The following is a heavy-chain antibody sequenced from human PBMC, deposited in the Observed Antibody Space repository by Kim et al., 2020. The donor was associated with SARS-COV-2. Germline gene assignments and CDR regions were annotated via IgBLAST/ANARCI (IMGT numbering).Heavy chain of an antibody. CDR3: ARDLNAYSSY. D-gene: IGHD5-18*01. Sequence: ASVKVSCKASGYTFTNYDISWVRQAPGQGLEWMGWISVYNGNTNYAQSLQGRVTMTSATSTSTAYMELRSLRSDDTAVYYCARDLNAYSSYWGQGTLVTVSS. CDR1: GYTFTNYD. V-gene: IGHV1-18*01. J-gene: IGHJ4*02. CDR2: ISVYNGNT.